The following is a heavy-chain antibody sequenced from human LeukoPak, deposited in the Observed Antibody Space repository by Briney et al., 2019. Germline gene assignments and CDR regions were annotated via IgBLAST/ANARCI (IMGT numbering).Heavy chain of an antibody. D-gene: IGHD3-10*01. J-gene: IGHJ4*02. CDR1: GVSISSGSYY. Sequence: SETLSLTCTVSGVSISSGSYYWSWIRQPAGKGLEWIGRIYTSGSTNYNPSLKSRVTISVDTSKNQFSLKLSSVTAADTAVYYCARHRYYYGSGSYYRGYFDYWGQGPLVTVSS. CDR3: ARHRYYYGSGSYYRGYFDY. V-gene: IGHV4-61*02. CDR2: IYTSGST.